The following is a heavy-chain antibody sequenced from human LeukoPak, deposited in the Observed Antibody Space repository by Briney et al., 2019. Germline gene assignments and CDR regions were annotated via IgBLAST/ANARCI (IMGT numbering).Heavy chain of an antibody. CDR1: GGSISSGGYY. CDR2: IYHSGTT. Sequence: PSQTLSLTCTVSGGSISSGGYYWSWIRQPPGKGLEWIGYIYHSGTTYYSPSLKSRVTISVDRSKNQFSLKVSSVTAADTAVYYCARTLYINYQYYFDYWGQGTLVTVSS. V-gene: IGHV4-30-2*02. CDR3: ARTLYINYQYYFDY. D-gene: IGHD4-11*01. J-gene: IGHJ4*02.